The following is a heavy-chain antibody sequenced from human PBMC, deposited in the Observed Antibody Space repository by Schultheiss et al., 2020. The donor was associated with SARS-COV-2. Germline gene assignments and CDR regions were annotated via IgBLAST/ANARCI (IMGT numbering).Heavy chain of an antibody. CDR3: ARDTGYSYGRGDAFDI. CDR1: GFTFDDYA. D-gene: IGHD5-18*01. CDR2: IWYDGSNK. Sequence: GGSLRLSCAASGFTFDDYAMHWVRQAPGKGLEWVAVIWYDGSNKYYADSVKGRFTISRDNSKNTLYLQMNSLRAEDTAVYYCARDTGYSYGRGDAFDIWGQGTMVTVSS. J-gene: IGHJ3*02. V-gene: IGHV3-33*08.